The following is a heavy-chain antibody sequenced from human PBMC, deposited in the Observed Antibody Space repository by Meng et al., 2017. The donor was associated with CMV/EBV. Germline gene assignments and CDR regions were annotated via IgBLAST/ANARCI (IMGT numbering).Heavy chain of an antibody. J-gene: IGHJ4*02. CDR2: INHSGST. D-gene: IGHD6-6*01. CDR1: GGSFSGYY. Sequence: SETLSLTCAVYGGSFSGYYWSWIRQPPGKGLEWIGEINHSGSTNYNPSLKSRVTISVDTSKNHFSLKLSSVTAADTAVYYCAREGSSRPLDYWGQGTLVTVSS. CDR3: AREGSSRPLDY. V-gene: IGHV4-34*01.